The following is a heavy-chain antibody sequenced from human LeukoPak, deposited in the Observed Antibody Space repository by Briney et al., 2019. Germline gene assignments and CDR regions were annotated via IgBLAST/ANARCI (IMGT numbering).Heavy chain of an antibody. CDR2: ISGSGGST. Sequence: GGSLRLSCAASGFTFSSYAMSGVRQAPGKGLEGVSAISGSGGSTYYAASVKGRFTISRDNSKNTLYLQMNSLRAEDTSVYFCAKDHITVVLGYFDYWGQGTLVTVSS. J-gene: IGHJ4*02. D-gene: IGHD3-10*01. CDR1: GFTFSSYA. V-gene: IGHV3-23*01. CDR3: AKDHITVVLGYFDY.